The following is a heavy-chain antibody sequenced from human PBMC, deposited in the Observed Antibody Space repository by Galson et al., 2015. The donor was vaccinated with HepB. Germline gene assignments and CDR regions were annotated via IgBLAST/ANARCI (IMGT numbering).Heavy chain of an antibody. J-gene: IGHJ4*02. CDR2: ISSNGGST. D-gene: IGHD1-26*01. Sequence: SLRLSCAASGFTFSDYYMSWIRQAPGKGPEYVSAISSNGGSTKYADSVKGRFTISRDNSKNTLYLQMNSLRADDTAVYYCVKGHSGSYFYDYFDYWGQGTLVTVSS. CDR1: GFTFSDYY. V-gene: IGHV3-64D*06. CDR3: VKGHSGSYFYDYFDY.